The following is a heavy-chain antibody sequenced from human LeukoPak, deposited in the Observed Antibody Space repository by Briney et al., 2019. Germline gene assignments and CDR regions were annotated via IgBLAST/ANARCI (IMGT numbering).Heavy chain of an antibody. CDR1: GFTFDIYS. CDR2: IYSTSTHI. Sequence: GGSLRLSCVASGFTFDIYSMNWVRQAPGKGLEWVSSIYSTSTHIYYADSVKGRFTISRDNAKNSLYMQVNSLRVEDTAVYYCARTGRTSIDYWGQGTLVTVSS. D-gene: IGHD1-1*01. V-gene: IGHV3-21*01. CDR3: ARTGRTSIDY. J-gene: IGHJ4*02.